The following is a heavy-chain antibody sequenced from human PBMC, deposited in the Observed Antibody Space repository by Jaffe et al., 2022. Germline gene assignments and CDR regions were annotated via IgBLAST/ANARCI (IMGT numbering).Heavy chain of an antibody. CDR1: GFSLSTSGVG. D-gene: IGHD6-13*01. Sequence: QITLKESGPTLVKPTQTLTLTCTFSGFSLSTSGVGVGWIRQPPGKALEWLALIYWDDDKRYSPSLKSRLTITKDTSKNQVVLTMTNMDPVDTATYYCAHRFLDSSSWSARYFDYWGQGTLVTVSS. J-gene: IGHJ4*02. CDR2: IYWDDDK. CDR3: AHRFLDSSSWSARYFDY. V-gene: IGHV2-5*02.